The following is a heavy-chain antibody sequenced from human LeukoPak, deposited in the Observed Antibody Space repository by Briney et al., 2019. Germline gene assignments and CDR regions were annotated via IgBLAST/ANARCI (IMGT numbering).Heavy chain of an antibody. CDR3: ARRYYDSSGYFYFDY. CDR2: IYSSGST. V-gene: IGHV4-4*07. CDR1: GGSLSSYY. J-gene: IGHJ4*02. Sequence: SETLSLTCIVSGGSLSSYYWSWIRQPAGKGLEWIGRIYSSGSTNYNPSLTSRVTMSVDTSKNQFSLKLSSVTAADTAVYYCARRYYDSSGYFYFDYWGQGTLVTVSS. D-gene: IGHD3-22*01.